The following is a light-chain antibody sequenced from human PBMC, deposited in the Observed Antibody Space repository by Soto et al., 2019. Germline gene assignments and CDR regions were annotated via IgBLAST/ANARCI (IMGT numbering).Light chain of an antibody. V-gene: IGKV3-11*01. CDR1: QRVSSY. CDR3: QQRSNWVT. CDR2: DAS. J-gene: IGKJ3*01. Sequence: EIVLTQSPATLSLSPGERATLSCRASQRVSSYLAWHQQKPGQAPRLLIYDASNRATGIPARFSGSGSGTDFTLTISSLEPEDFAVYYCQQRSNWVTFGPGTKVDIK.